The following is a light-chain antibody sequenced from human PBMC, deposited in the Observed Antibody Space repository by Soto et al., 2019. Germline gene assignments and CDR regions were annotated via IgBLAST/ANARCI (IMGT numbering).Light chain of an antibody. Sequence: EILMTQSPSSLSVSAGERATISCRASQSASSYLDWYQQKPGQAPKLLIYAVSSMQSGIPSRFNGSGSGTEFTLTISSLQSDDFATYYCQQYDSYPLSFGQGTKLEIK. CDR2: AVS. V-gene: IGKV1-39*01. CDR3: QQYDSYPLS. CDR1: QSASSY. J-gene: IGKJ2*01.